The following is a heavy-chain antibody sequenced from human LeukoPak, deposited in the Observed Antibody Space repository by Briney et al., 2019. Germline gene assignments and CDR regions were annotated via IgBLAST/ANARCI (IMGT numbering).Heavy chain of an antibody. V-gene: IGHV3-66*02. D-gene: IGHD2-21*02. Sequence: GGSLRLSCAASGFTVSSNYMNWVRQAPGKGLEWVSVIYSGGTTYYADSVKGRFTISRDNSKNTLYLQMNSLGAEDTAVYYCARVQGGHIVVVTAFFDAFDIWGQGTMVTVSS. CDR3: ARVQGGHIVVVTAFFDAFDI. CDR1: GFTVSSNY. CDR2: IYSGGTT. J-gene: IGHJ3*02.